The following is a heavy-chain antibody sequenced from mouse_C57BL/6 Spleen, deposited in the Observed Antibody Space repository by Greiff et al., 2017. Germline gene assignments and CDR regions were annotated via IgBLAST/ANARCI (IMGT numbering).Heavy chain of an antibody. CDR3: ARWRDAMDY. Sequence: QVQLQQSGAELVRPGTSVKVSCKASGYAFTNYLIEWVKQRPGQGLEWIGVINPGSGGTNYNEKFKGKATLTADESSSTAYMQLSSLTSEDSAVYFCARWRDAMDYWGQGTSVTVSS. J-gene: IGHJ4*01. CDR1: GYAFTNYL. CDR2: INPGSGGT. V-gene: IGHV1-54*01.